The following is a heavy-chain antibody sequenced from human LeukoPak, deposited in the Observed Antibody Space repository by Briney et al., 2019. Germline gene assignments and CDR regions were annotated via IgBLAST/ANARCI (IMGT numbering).Heavy chain of an antibody. CDR3: ARDSYGLDY. Sequence: GGSLRLSCAASGFTSRNYAMHWVRQAPGKGLEWVAVISYDGSNKYYADSVKGRFTISRDNSKNTLYLQMDSLRAEDTAVYYCARDSYGLDYWGQGTLVTVSS. CDR1: GFTSRNYA. V-gene: IGHV3-30*04. J-gene: IGHJ4*02. D-gene: IGHD5-18*01. CDR2: ISYDGSNK.